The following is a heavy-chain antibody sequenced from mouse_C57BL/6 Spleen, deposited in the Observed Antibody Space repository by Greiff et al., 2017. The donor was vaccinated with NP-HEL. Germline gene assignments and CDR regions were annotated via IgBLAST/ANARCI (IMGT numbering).Heavy chain of an antibody. CDR3: ARGSTYDGSWYFDV. J-gene: IGHJ1*03. D-gene: IGHD2-3*01. CDR1: GYAFSSSW. Sequence: VQLQQSGPGLVQPGASVKISCTASGYAFSSSWMNWVKQRPGKGLEWIGRIYPGDGDTTYNGEFTGKATLTAAKSASTAYRQLSRLTSEDAAVYFCARGSTYDGSWYFDVWGTGTTVTVSS. CDR2: IYPGDGDT. V-gene: IGHV1-82*01.